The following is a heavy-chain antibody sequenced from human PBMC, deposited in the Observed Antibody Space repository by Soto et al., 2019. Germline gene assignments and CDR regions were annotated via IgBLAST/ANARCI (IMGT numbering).Heavy chain of an antibody. CDR2: INPNSGGT. CDR1: GYTFTGYY. D-gene: IGHD3-3*01. V-gene: IGHV1-2*02. CDR3: ARDYPGVDTFDY. J-gene: IGHJ4*02. Sequence: ASVKVSCKASGYTFTGYYMHWVRQAPGQGLEWMGWINPNSGGTNYAQKFQGRVTMTRDTSISTAYMELSRLRSDDTAVYYCARDYPGVDTFDYWGQGTLVTVYS.